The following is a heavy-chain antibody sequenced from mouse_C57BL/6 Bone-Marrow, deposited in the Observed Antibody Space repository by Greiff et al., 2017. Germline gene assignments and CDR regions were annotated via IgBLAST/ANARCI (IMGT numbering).Heavy chain of an antibody. V-gene: IGHV1-19*01. J-gene: IGHJ4*01. Sequence: SGPVLVKPGASVKMSCKASGYTFTDYYMNWVKQSHGKSLEWIGVINPYNGGTSYNKKFKGKATLTVDKSSSTAYMELNSLTSEDSAVYYCARYDYECYAMDYWGQGTSVTVSS. CDR3: ARYDYECYAMDY. D-gene: IGHD2-4*01. CDR2: INPYNGGT. CDR1: GYTFTDYY.